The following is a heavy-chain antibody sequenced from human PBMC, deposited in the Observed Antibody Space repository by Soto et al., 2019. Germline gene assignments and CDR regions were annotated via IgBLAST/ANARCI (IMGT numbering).Heavy chain of an antibody. J-gene: IGHJ6*02. CDR1: GYTFTGYY. V-gene: IGHV1-2*02. CDR2: INPNSGGT. CDR3: ARDLVTSAYYYYGMDV. Sequence: GASVKVSCKASGYTFTGYYMHWVRQAPGQGLEWMGWINPNSGGTNYAQKFQGRVTMTRDTSISTAYMELSRLRSDDTAVYYCARDLVTSAYYYYGMDVWGQGTTVTVSS. D-gene: IGHD4-4*01.